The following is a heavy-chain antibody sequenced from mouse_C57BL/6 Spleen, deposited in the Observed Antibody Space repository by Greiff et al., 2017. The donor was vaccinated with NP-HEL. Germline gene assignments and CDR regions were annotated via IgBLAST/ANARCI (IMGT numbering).Heavy chain of an antibody. V-gene: IGHV1-42*01. Sequence: VQLQQSGPELVKPGASVKISCKASGYSFTGYYMNWVKQSPEKSLEWIGEINPSTGGTTYNQKFKAKATLTVDKSSSTAYMQLKSLTSEDSAVYYCARRYGSSDWYFDVWGTGTTVTVSS. J-gene: IGHJ1*03. CDR1: GYSFTGYY. CDR3: ARRYGSSDWYFDV. D-gene: IGHD1-1*01. CDR2: INPSTGGT.